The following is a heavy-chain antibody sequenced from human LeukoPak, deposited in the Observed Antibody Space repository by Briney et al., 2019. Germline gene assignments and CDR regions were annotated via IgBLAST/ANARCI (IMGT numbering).Heavy chain of an antibody. CDR3: AREGVYYYDSSGYYDY. CDR1: GFTFSSYA. D-gene: IGHD3-22*01. Sequence: GGSLRLSCAASGFTFSSYAMHWVRQAPGKGLEYVSAISSNGGSTYYANSVKGRFTISRDNSKNTLYLQMGSLRAEDMAVYYRAREGVYYYDSSGYYDYWGQGTLVTVSS. J-gene: IGHJ4*02. V-gene: IGHV3-64*01. CDR2: ISSNGGST.